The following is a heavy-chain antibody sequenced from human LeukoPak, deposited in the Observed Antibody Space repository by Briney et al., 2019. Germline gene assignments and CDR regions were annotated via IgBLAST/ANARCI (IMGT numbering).Heavy chain of an antibody. CDR1: GGTFITFV. Sequence: GASVKVSCKASGGTFITFVINWVRQAPGQGLEWMGGTIPVFGTANYVQKFQDRVTITADESTSTAYMELSSLRSEDTAVYYCAGRTYYYDTSYYYYAPFDYWGQGTLVTVSS. D-gene: IGHD3-22*01. CDR3: AGRTYYYDTSYYYYAPFDY. V-gene: IGHV1-69*01. J-gene: IGHJ4*02. CDR2: TIPVFGTA.